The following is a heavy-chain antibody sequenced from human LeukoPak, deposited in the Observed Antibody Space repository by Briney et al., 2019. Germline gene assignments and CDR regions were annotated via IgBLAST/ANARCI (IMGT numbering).Heavy chain of an antibody. Sequence: ASVKVSCKASGYTFTDYYMHWVRQAPGQGLEWMGIINPSGGSTSYAQKFQGRVTMTRDMSTSTVYMELSSLRSEDTAVYYCARDLADSGSYRGAFDIWGQGTMVTVSS. CDR2: INPSGGST. J-gene: IGHJ3*02. CDR1: GYTFTDYY. V-gene: IGHV1-46*01. CDR3: ARDLADSGSYRGAFDI. D-gene: IGHD1-26*01.